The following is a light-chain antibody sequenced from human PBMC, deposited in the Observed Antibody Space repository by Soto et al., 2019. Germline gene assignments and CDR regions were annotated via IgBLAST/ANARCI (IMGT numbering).Light chain of an antibody. CDR1: SSNIGRNT. Sequence: QSVLTQPPSASGTPGQRVTISCSGSSSNIGRNTVNWYQQLPGTAPKLLIYSNNQRPSGVPDRFSGSKSGTSGSLAISGLQSEDEADYYCAGWDDSLNAPVFGGGTKLTVL. V-gene: IGLV1-44*01. CDR3: AGWDDSLNAPV. CDR2: SNN. J-gene: IGLJ2*01.